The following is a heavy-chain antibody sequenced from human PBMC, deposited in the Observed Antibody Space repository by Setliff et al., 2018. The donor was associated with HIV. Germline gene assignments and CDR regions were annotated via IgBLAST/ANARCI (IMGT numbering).Heavy chain of an antibody. V-gene: IGHV3-30*02. CDR2: IRYDGSNK. CDR1: GFTFSSYG. CDR3: AKDSGRYSSGWYEVPVGWFDP. Sequence: GGSLRLSCAASGFTFSSYGMHWVRQAPGKGLEWVAFIRYDGSNKYYADSVKGRFTISRDNSKNTLYLQMNSLRAEDTAVYYCAKDSGRYSSGWYEVPVGWFDPWGQGTLVTVS. J-gene: IGHJ5*02. D-gene: IGHD6-19*01.